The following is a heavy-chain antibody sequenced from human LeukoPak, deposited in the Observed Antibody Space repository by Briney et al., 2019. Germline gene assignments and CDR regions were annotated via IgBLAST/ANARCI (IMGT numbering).Heavy chain of an antibody. J-gene: IGHJ4*01. D-gene: IGHD1-26*01. CDR1: GDSISSGYY. Sequence: SETLSLTCAVSGDSISSGYYWGWIRPPPGKGLELIGSLYHSGSTYYNPSLKSRVTISIDTSKNQFSLKLSSVTAPDTAVYYCAGNRGTYQPYYFDYWGQGTLVTVSS. CDR2: LYHSGST. CDR3: AGNRGTYQPYYFDY. V-gene: IGHV4-38-2*01.